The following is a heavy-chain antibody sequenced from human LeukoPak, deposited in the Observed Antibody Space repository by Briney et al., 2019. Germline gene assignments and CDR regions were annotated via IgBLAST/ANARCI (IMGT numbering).Heavy chain of an antibody. D-gene: IGHD6-19*01. CDR2: ISYDRSNT. CDR1: EFTFSNYA. Sequence: GGSLRLSWAASEFTFSNYAMHWVRQAPGKGLEWVAVISYDRSNTYYADSVKGRFTISRDNSKNTLYLQMNSLRAEDTAVYYCARGQGGWYGAFDIWGQGTMVTVSS. CDR3: ARGQGGWYGAFDI. V-gene: IGHV3-30*04. J-gene: IGHJ3*02.